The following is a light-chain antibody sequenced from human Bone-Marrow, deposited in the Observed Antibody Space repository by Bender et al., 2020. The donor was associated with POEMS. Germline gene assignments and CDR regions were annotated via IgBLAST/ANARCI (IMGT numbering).Light chain of an antibody. Sequence: QSALTQPASVSGSPGQSITISCTGLPSDVSVSWYQQHPGRAPKLIIYVVNNRPSGISNRFSGSQSAHSASLTISGLQAEDEANYYCSSYVSSPCRWLFGGGTRLSVL. CDR3: SSYVSSPCRWL. V-gene: IGLV2-14*03. CDR1: PSDVS. J-gene: IGLJ3*02. CDR2: VVN.